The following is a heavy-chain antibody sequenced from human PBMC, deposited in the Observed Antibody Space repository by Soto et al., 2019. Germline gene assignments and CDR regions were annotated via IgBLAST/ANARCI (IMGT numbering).Heavy chain of an antibody. J-gene: IGHJ6*03. CDR3: ARRVGVVTPKSYYYYMDV. Sequence: GSLRLSCAASGFTFSSYWMSWVRQAPGKGLEWVANIKQDGSEKYYVDSVKGRFTISRDNAKNSLYLQMNSLRAEDTAVYYCARRVGVVTPKSYYYYMDVWGKGTTVTVSS. V-gene: IGHV3-7*01. CDR1: GFTFSSYW. CDR2: IKQDGSEK. D-gene: IGHD3-3*01.